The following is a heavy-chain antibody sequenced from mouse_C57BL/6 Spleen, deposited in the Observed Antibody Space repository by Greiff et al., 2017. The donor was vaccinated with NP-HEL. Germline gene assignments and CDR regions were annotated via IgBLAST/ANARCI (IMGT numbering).Heavy chain of an antibody. V-gene: IGHV1-52*01. J-gene: IGHJ3*01. CDR1: GYTFTSYW. D-gene: IGHD2-4*01. CDR2: IDPSDSET. Sequence: VQLQQSGAELVRPGSSVKLSCKASGYTFTSYWMHWVKQSPIQGLEWIGNIDPSDSETHYNQKFKDKATLTVDKSSSTAYMQLSSLTSEDSAVYYWARSDYDAWFAYWGQGTLVTVSA. CDR3: ARSDYDAWFAY.